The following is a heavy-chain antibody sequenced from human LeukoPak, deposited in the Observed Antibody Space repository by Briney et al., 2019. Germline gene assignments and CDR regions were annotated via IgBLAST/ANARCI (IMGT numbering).Heavy chain of an antibody. CDR3: ATGVMVRGVIIFDY. Sequence: PSETLSLTCTVSVGSISSSSYYWGWIRQPPGKGLEWIGSIYYSGSTYYNPSLKSRVTISVDTSKNQFSLKLSSVTAADTAVYYCATGVMVRGVIIFDYWGQGTLVTVSS. CDR2: IYYSGST. J-gene: IGHJ4*02. CDR1: VGSISSSSYY. D-gene: IGHD3-10*01. V-gene: IGHV4-39*01.